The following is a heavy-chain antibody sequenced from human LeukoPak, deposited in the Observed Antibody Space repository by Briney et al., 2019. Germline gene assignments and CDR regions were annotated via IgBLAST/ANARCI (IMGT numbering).Heavy chain of an antibody. V-gene: IGHV3-66*01. D-gene: IGHD4-17*01. Sequence: GGSLRLSCAASEFSVGSNYMTWVRQAPGKGLEWVSLIYSGGSTYYADSVKGRFTISRDNSKNTLYLQMNSLRAEDTAVYYCARGPSDYHNTGGQGTLVTVSS. CDR2: IYSGGST. CDR1: EFSVGSNY. J-gene: IGHJ4*02. CDR3: ARGPSDYHNT.